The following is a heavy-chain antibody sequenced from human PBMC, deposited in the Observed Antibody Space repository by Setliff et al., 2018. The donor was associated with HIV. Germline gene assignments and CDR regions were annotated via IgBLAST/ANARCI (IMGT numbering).Heavy chain of an antibody. CDR3: ARVADIVARLDY. J-gene: IGHJ4*02. Sequence: SVKVSCKASGGTFSSYGISWVRQAPGQGLEWMGGIIPIFGTADYAQKFQGRVTITADEPSTTAYMDLSSLRSDDTAVYYCARVADIVARLDYWGQGTLVTVSS. D-gene: IGHD5-12*01. V-gene: IGHV1-69*13. CDR1: GGTFSSYG. CDR2: IIPIFGTA.